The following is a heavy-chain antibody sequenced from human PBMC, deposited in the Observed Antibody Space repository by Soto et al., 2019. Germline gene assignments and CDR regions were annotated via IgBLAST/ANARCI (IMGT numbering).Heavy chain of an antibody. D-gene: IGHD6-19*01. CDR2: INPNSGGT. CDR1: GYTITGYY. V-gene: IGHV1-2*02. J-gene: IGHJ4*02. CDR3: ARCRSGRSDFDY. Sequence: ASVKVSCKASGYTITGYYMHWVRQAPGQGLEWMGWINPNSGGTNYAQKFQGRVTITRDTSASTAYMELSSLRSEDTAVYYCARCRSGRSDFDYWGQGTLVTVSS.